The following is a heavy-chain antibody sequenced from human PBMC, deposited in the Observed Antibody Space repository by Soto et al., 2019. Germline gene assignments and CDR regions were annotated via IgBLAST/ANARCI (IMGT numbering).Heavy chain of an antibody. J-gene: IGHJ6*02. Sequence: GESLKISCQAYGYDLTSYWFGWVRQMPGKGLEWMGIIYPGDSDTKYSPSFQGQVTISADKSISTAYLQWSSLKASDTAMYYCARPRSSSRNYYGMDVWGQGTTVTVSS. CDR3: ARPRSSSRNYYGMDV. V-gene: IGHV5-51*01. D-gene: IGHD6-13*01. CDR2: IYPGDSDT. CDR1: GYDLTSYW.